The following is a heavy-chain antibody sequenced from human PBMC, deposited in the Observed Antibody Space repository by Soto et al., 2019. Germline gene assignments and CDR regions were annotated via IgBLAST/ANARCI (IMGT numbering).Heavy chain of an antibody. CDR3: VRDGTKTLRDWFDP. J-gene: IGHJ5*02. CDR2: IYATGTT. CDR1: GASISGFY. Sequence: SETLSLTCTVSGASISGFYWSWIRKSAGKGLEWIGRIYATGTTDYNTSLKSRVMMSVDTSKKQFSLKLRSVTAADTAVYYCVRDGTKTLRDWFDPWGQGISVTVSS. V-gene: IGHV4-4*07. D-gene: IGHD1-1*01.